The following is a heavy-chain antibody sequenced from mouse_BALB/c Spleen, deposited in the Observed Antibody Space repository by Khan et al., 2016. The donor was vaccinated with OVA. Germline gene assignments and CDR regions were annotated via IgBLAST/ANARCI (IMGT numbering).Heavy chain of an antibody. CDR2: INPSNGGT. J-gene: IGHJ3*01. CDR3: TRRGTARATLWFAY. D-gene: IGHD3-2*01. Sequence: QVQLQQSGAELVKPGASVKLSCKASGYTFSSYYMYWLKQRPGQGLEWIGEINPSNGGTNFNEKFKSKATLTVDKSSSTAYIQLISLTSEDSAVXYCTRRGTARATLWFAYWGQGTLVTVSA. CDR1: GYTFSSYY. V-gene: IGHV1S81*02.